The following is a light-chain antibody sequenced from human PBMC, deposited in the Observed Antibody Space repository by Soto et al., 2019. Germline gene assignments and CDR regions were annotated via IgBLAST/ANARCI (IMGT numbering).Light chain of an antibody. CDR3: QTWGTAIVV. CDR1: SGHSSYA. CDR2: LNSDGSH. J-gene: IGLJ2*01. Sequence: QLVLTQSPSASASLGASVKLTCTLSSGHSSYAIAWHQQEPGKGPRYLMKLNSDGSHTKGDGIPDRFSASSSGADRYLTISSLQSEDEADYYCQTWGTAIVVFGGGTKLTVL. V-gene: IGLV4-69*01.